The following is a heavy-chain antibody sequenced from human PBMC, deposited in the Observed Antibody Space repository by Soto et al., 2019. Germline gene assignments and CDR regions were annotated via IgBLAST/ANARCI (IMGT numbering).Heavy chain of an antibody. CDR2: MNPSTGNT. Sequence: QVQLVQSGAEVKKPGASVKVSCKASGYTFTSYDIIWVRQATGQGLEWMGWMNPSTGNTDSAEKFQGRLTMTRNTSISTAYMELRSLSFEDTAVYYWARGRIIVAGGFDPWGQGTLVTVSS. CDR1: GYTFTSYD. CDR3: ARGRIIVAGGFDP. V-gene: IGHV1-8*01. J-gene: IGHJ5*02. D-gene: IGHD6-19*01.